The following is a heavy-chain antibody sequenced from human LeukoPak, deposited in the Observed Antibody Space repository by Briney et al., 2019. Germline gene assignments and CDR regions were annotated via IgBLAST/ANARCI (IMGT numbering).Heavy chain of an antibody. Sequence: GGSLRLSCAASGFTFSSYNMNWVRQAPGKGLEWVSSVSSSSSYIYYADSVKGRFTISRDNAKNSLYLQMNSLRAEDTAVYYCATPLRFLEWSPGDYYYMDVWGKGTTVTVSS. CDR1: GFTFSSYN. J-gene: IGHJ6*03. CDR2: VSSSSSYI. CDR3: ATPLRFLEWSPGDYYYMDV. D-gene: IGHD3-3*01. V-gene: IGHV3-21*01.